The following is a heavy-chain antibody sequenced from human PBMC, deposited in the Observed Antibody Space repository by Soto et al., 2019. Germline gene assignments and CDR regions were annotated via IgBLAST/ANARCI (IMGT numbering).Heavy chain of an antibody. D-gene: IGHD6-13*01. V-gene: IGHV3-11*01. J-gene: IGHJ4*02. Sequence: NPGGSLRLSCTGSGFDFGDYYLSWIRQAPGKGLEWVSYIDSGDGTTYYTDSVKGRFTISRDNAKKTVYPQMSSLRVEDTALYYCVRPYYSSSWFPFDRWGQGTLVTAPQ. CDR2: IDSGDGTT. CDR1: GFDFGDYY. CDR3: VRPYYSSSWFPFDR.